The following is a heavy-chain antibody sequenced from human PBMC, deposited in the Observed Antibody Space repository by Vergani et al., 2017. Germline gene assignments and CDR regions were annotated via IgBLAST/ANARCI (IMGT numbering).Heavy chain of an antibody. V-gene: IGHV1-46*03. D-gene: IGHD3-10*01. CDR2: INPSGGST. Sequence: QVQLVQSGAQVKKPGASVKVSCKASGYTFTSYYMHWVRQAPGQGLEGMGIINPSGGSTSYAQKFQGRVTMTRDTSTSTVYMELSSLRSEDTAVYYCARDQGEDYPPWVEITMVRGDIRGNNWFDPWGQGTLVTVSS. CDR3: ARDQGEDYPPWVEITMVRGDIRGNNWFDP. CDR1: GYTFTSYY. J-gene: IGHJ5*02.